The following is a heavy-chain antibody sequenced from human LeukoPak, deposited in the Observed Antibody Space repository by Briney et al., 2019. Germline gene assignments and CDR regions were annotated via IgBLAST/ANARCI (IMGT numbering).Heavy chain of an antibody. V-gene: IGHV4-59*12. CDR1: GGSISSYY. J-gene: IGHJ6*02. CDR3: ASGSSTVKFYYGIDV. D-gene: IGHD4-17*01. CDR2: MYYSGST. Sequence: SETLSLTCDVSGGSISSYYWSWIRQPPGKGLEWIGYMYYSGSTNYNPSLKNRVTISVDTSKNQFSLKLSSVTAADTAVYYCASGSSTVKFYYGIDVWGRGTTVTVSS.